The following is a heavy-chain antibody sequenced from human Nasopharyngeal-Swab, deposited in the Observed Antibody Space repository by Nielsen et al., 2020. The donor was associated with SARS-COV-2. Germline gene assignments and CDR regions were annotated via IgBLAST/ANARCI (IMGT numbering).Heavy chain of an antibody. CDR1: GFTFSSYA. J-gene: IGHJ5*02. CDR2: ISGSGGST. D-gene: IGHD3-3*01. CDR3: AKDEAYYDFWSGTGVFGWFDP. Sequence: GEPLKISCAASGFTFSSYAMSWVRQAPGKGLEWVSAISGSGGSTYYADSVKGRFTISRDNSKNTLYLQMNSLRAEDTAVYYCAKDEAYYDFWSGTGVFGWFDPWGQGTLVTVSS. V-gene: IGHV3-23*01.